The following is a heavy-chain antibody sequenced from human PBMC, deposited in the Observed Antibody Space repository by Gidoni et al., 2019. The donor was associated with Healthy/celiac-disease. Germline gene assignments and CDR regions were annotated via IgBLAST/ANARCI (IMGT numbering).Heavy chain of an antibody. Sequence: EVQLVESGGGLVKPGGSLRLSCAASGLPFSSYSMNWVRQAPGKGLEWVSSISSSSSYIYYADSVKGRFTISRDNAKNSLYLQMNSLRAEDTAVYYCARSSNSLDYWGQGTLVTVSS. D-gene: IGHD4-4*01. V-gene: IGHV3-21*01. CDR2: ISSSSSYI. CDR1: GLPFSSYS. CDR3: ARSSNSLDY. J-gene: IGHJ4*02.